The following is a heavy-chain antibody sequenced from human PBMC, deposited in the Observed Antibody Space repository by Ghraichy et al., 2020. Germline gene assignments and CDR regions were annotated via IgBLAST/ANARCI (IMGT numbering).Heavy chain of an antibody. Sequence: SVKVSCKASGFTFTSSAVQWVRQARGQRLEWIGWIVVGSGNTNYAQKFQERVTITRDMSTSTAYMELSSLRSEDTAVYYCAAVKGNSSGWPMRASLAFDIWGQGTMVTVSS. D-gene: IGHD6-19*01. CDR1: GFTFTSSA. V-gene: IGHV1-58*01. CDR3: AAVKGNSSGWPMRASLAFDI. CDR2: IVVGSGNT. J-gene: IGHJ3*02.